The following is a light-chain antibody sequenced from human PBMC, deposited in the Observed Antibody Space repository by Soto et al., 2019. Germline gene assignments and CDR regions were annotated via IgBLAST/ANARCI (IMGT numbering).Light chain of an antibody. V-gene: IGLV2-14*03. J-gene: IGLJ2*01. CDR1: SSDVGGYNF. CDR3: SSYTSSSTVI. CDR2: DVR. Sequence: QSALTQPASVSGSPGQSITISCTGTSSDVGGYNFVSWYQQHPGKAPKFIIYDVRNRPSGVSNRFSGSRSGNTASLTISGPQAEDEADYYCSSYTSSSTVIFGGGTKLTVL.